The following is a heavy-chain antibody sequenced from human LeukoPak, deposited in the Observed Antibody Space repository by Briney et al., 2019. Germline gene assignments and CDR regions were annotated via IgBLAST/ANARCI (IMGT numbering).Heavy chain of an antibody. D-gene: IGHD3-10*01. Sequence: SVKVSCKASGGTFSSYAISWVRQAPGQGLEWMGGIIPIFGTANYAQKFQGRVTITADESTSTAYMELSSLRSEDTAVYYCARGFMVRGVIEYGYWGQGTLVTVSS. V-gene: IGHV1-69*13. CDR1: GGTFSSYA. J-gene: IGHJ4*02. CDR2: IIPIFGTA. CDR3: ARGFMVRGVIEYGY.